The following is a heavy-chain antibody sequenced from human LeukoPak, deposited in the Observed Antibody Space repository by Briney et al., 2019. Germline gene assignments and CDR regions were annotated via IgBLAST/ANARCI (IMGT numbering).Heavy chain of an antibody. CDR3: ARLRSRPPYYYGMDV. V-gene: IGHV3-7*04. Sequence: GGSLRLSCAASGFTSSSYWMSWVRQAPGKGLEWVANIKQDGSEKYYVDSVKGRFTISRDNAKYSLYLETNSLRAEDTAVYYCARLRSRPPYYYGMDVWGQGTTVTVSS. J-gene: IGHJ6*02. D-gene: IGHD1-26*01. CDR2: IKQDGSEK. CDR1: GFTSSSYW.